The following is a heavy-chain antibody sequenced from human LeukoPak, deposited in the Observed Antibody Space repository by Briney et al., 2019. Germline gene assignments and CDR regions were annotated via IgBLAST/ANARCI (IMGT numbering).Heavy chain of an antibody. CDR3: TCAIPYYYGSGSYYTGY. V-gene: IGHV1-69*13. CDR2: IIPIFGTA. J-gene: IGHJ4*02. CDR1: GGTFSSYA. Sequence: SVKVSCKASGGTFSSYAISWVRQAPGQGLEWMGGIIPIFGTANYAQKFQGRVTITADESTSTAYMELSSLRSEDTAVYYCTCAIPYYYGSGSYYTGYWGQGTLVTVSS. D-gene: IGHD3-10*01.